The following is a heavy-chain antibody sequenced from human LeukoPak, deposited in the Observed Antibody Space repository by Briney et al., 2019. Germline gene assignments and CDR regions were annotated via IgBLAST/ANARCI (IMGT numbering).Heavy chain of an antibody. V-gene: IGHV3-64*01. Sequence: PGGSLRLSCAASGFTFSSYAMHWVRQAPGKGLEYVSAISSNGGSTYYANSVKGRFTISRDNSKNTLYLQMGSLRAEDMAVYYCARGRGLRFLEWLPLGYWGQGTLVTVSS. CDR2: ISSNGGST. CDR3: ARGRGLRFLEWLPLGY. CDR1: GFTFSSYA. J-gene: IGHJ4*02. D-gene: IGHD3-3*01.